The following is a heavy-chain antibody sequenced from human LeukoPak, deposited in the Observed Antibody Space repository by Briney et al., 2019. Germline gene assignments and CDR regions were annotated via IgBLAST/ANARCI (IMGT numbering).Heavy chain of an antibody. Sequence: GGSLRLSCAASGFTSSTYAMSWVRQAPGKGLEWVSAISGSGGSTYYADSVKGRFTISRDNSKNTLYLQMNSLRAEDTAVYYCAMLVVGATEGFDYWGQGTLVTVSS. J-gene: IGHJ4*02. D-gene: IGHD1-26*01. CDR2: ISGSGGST. CDR3: AMLVVGATEGFDY. V-gene: IGHV3-23*01. CDR1: GFTSSTYA.